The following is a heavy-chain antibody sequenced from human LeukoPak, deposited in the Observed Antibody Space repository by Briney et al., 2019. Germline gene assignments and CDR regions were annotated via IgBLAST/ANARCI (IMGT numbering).Heavy chain of an antibody. CDR1: GYTFTGYY. D-gene: IGHD2-2*01. J-gene: IGHJ4*02. CDR2: INPNSGGT. V-gene: IGHV1-2*02. Sequence: ASVKVSCKASGYTFTGYYMHWVRHAPGQGLEWMGSINPNSGGTNYAQKFQGRVTMTRDTSISTAYMELSRLRSDDTAVYYCARDTFLSSYCSTSCYVQYFDYWGQGTLVTVSS. CDR3: ARDTFLSSYCSTSCYVQYFDY.